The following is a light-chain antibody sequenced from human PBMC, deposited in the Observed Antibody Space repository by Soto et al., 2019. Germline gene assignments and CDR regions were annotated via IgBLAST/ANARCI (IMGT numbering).Light chain of an antibody. V-gene: IGKV3-20*01. Sequence: EIVMTQSPATLSVSPGERATLSWRASQSVSSNLAWYQQKPGQAPRLLIYGASNRATGIPDRFSGSGSGTDFTLTISRLEPEDFAVYYCQQYGSSPRTFGQGTRWIS. CDR3: QQYGSSPRT. CDR2: GAS. CDR1: QSVSSN. J-gene: IGKJ1*01.